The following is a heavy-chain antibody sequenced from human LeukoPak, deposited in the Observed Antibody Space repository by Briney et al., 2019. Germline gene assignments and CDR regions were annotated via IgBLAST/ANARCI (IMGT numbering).Heavy chain of an antibody. D-gene: IGHD5-18*01. CDR1: GGSISSGGYY. J-gene: IGHJ4*02. CDR2: IYYSGST. CDR3: ASSVDTAMLAFDY. Sequence: SETLSLTCTVSGGSISSGGYYWSWIRQHPGKGLEWIGYIYYSGSTYYNPSLKSRVTISVDTSKNQFSLKLSSVTAADTAVYYCASSVDTAMLAFDYWGQGTLVTVSS. V-gene: IGHV4-31*03.